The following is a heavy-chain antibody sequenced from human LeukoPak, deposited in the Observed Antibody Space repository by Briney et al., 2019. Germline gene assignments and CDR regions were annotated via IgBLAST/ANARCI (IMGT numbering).Heavy chain of an antibody. CDR1: GGSISSGSYY. J-gene: IGHJ4*02. D-gene: IGHD5-24*01. V-gene: IGHV4-61*02. Sequence: SETPSLTCTVSGGSISSGSYYWSWIRQPAGKGLEWIGRIYTSGSTNYNPSLKSRVTISVDTSKNQFSLKLSSVTAADTAVYYCAREDGYRYYFDYWGQGTLVTVSS. CDR2: IYTSGST. CDR3: AREDGYRYYFDY.